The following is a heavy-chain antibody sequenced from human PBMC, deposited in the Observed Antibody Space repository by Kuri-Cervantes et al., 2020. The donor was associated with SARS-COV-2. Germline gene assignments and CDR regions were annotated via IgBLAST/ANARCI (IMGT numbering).Heavy chain of an antibody. CDR1: GFTFGDYA. V-gene: IGHV3-49*03. J-gene: IGHJ4*02. CDR3: TRGMTVDSSLAY. Sequence: GGALRLSCAASGFTFGDYAMSWFRQAPGKGLEWVGFIRIIAYGATTEYAASVKGRFTISRDDSKTIAYLQMHSLKTEDTAVYYCTRGMTVDSSLAYWGQGTPVTVSS. CDR2: IRIIAYGATT. D-gene: IGHD5-18*01.